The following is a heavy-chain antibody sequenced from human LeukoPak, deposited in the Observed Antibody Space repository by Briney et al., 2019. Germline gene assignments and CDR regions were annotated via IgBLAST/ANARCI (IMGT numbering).Heavy chain of an antibody. J-gene: IGHJ4*02. CDR3: ARGLYVRK. Sequence: GGSLRLSCAASGFTLSSYWMSWVRQAPGKGLEWVANIKQDGSEKYYVDSVKGRFTISRDNAKNSLYLQMNSLRAEDTAVYYCARGLYVRKWGQGTLVTVSS. CDR1: GFTLSSYW. V-gene: IGHV3-7*01. D-gene: IGHD3-16*01. CDR2: IKQDGSEK.